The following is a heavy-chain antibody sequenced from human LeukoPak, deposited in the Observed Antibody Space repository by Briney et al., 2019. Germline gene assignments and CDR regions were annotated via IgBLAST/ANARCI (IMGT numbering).Heavy chain of an antibody. CDR1: GGSISSYY. CDR2: IYYSGST. Sequence: SSETLSLTCTVSGGSISSYYWSWIRQPPGKGLEWIGYIYYSGSTNYNPSLKSRVTISVDTSKNQFSLKLSSVTAADTAVYYCARVEGFGYSSHWGQGTLVTVSS. J-gene: IGHJ4*02. V-gene: IGHV4-59*01. D-gene: IGHD6-19*01. CDR3: ARVEGFGYSSH.